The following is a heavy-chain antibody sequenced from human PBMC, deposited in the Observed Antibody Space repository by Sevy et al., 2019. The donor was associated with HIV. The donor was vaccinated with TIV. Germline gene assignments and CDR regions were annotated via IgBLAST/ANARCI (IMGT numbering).Heavy chain of an antibody. CDR2: IRYDGSNK. Sequence: GGSLRLSCAASGFTFSSYGMHWVRRAPGKGLEWVAFIRYDGSNKYYADSVKGRFTISRDNSKNTLYLQMNSLRAEDTAVYYCAKDDGDYADYWGQGTLVTVSS. V-gene: IGHV3-30*02. J-gene: IGHJ4*02. D-gene: IGHD4-17*01. CDR3: AKDDGDYADY. CDR1: GFTFSSYG.